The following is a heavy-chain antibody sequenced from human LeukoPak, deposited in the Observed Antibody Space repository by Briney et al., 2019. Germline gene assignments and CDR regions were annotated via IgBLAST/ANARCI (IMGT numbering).Heavy chain of an antibody. D-gene: IGHD6-19*01. J-gene: IGHJ6*03. V-gene: IGHV1-69*13. Sequence: SVKVTCKASGDTFSDSGITWVRQAPGQGLEWMGTIIPKFATGKYAQKLRGRVTITADETTSTSHMALSSLTSEDTAVYYCARTLPQGDTGWFYYMDVWGTGTTVTISS. CDR2: IIPKFATG. CDR1: GDTFSDSG. CDR3: ARTLPQGDTGWFYYMDV.